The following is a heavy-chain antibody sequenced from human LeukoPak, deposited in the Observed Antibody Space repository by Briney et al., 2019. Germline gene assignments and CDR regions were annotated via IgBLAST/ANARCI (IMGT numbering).Heavy chain of an antibody. Sequence: ASVKLSCEASGGTFSSYAISWVRQAPGQGLEWMGGIIPIFGTANYAPKFQGRVTITTDESTSTAYMELSSLRSEDTAVYYCARVRIQAEKVGYYYYYMDVWGKGTTVTVSS. CDR3: ARVRIQAEKVGYYYYYMDV. D-gene: IGHD5-18*01. CDR2: IIPIFGTA. CDR1: GGTFSSYA. V-gene: IGHV1-69*05. J-gene: IGHJ6*03.